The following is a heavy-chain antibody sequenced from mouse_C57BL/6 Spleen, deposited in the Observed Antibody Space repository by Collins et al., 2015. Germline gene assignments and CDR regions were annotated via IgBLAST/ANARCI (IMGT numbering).Heavy chain of an antibody. Sequence: EVQLQQSGAELVRSGASVKLSCTASGFNIKDYYMHWVKQRPEQGLEWIGWIDPENGDTEYAPKFQGKATMTADTSSNTAYLQLSSLTSEGTAVYYCNAWGGYYGHFDYWGQGTTLTVSS. V-gene: IGHV14-4*02. D-gene: IGHD1-2*01. CDR1: GFNIKDYY. J-gene: IGHJ2*01. CDR3: NAWGGYYGHFDY. CDR2: IDPENGDT.